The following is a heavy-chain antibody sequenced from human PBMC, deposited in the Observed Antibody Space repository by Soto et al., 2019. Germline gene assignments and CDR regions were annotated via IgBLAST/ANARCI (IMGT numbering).Heavy chain of an antibody. J-gene: IGHJ4*02. CDR3: ATVHPVEKVIDY. Sequence: PSEPLSRTCSVSGSSISSYYWSWIRQTPGKGLEWIGYIFYRGGTAYNPSLKSRFTISIDMSKSQFSLRLNSVTAADTATYYCATVHPVEKVIDYWGQGTLVTVSS. V-gene: IGHV4-59*01. D-gene: IGHD1-1*01. CDR1: GSSISSYY. CDR2: IFYRGGT.